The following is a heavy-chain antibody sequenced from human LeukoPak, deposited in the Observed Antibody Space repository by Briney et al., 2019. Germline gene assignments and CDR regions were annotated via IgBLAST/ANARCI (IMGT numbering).Heavy chain of an antibody. CDR1: GFDFSNHP. V-gene: IGHV3-23*01. CDR2: ISGNGNT. D-gene: IGHD1-26*01. J-gene: IGHJ4*02. CDR3: AKGGKWDVTPFDY. Sequence: GGSLRLSCAASGFDFSNHPMSWVRQAPGKGLEWLSTISGNGNTYYADSVKGRFTTSRDNSKNTLYLQVNSLRAEDTAVYYCAKGGKWDVTPFDYWGQGTLVTVSS.